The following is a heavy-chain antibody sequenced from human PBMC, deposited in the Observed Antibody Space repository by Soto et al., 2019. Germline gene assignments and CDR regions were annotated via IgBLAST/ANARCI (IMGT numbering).Heavy chain of an antibody. Sequence: GGSLRLSCAASGFTFSSYAILWVRQAPGKGLEWVSTISGSGDSTYYADSVKGRFTISKDNSRNTVFLQMNSLRAEDTAKYYCAKERTYTSGWTGGPFDSWGQGTLVTVS. CDR3: AKERTYTSGWTGGPFDS. J-gene: IGHJ4*02. CDR2: ISGSGDST. CDR1: GFTFSSYA. V-gene: IGHV3-23*01. D-gene: IGHD6-19*01.